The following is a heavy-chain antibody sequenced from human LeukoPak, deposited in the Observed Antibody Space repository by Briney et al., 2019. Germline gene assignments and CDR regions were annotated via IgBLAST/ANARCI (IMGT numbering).Heavy chain of an antibody. J-gene: IGHJ5*02. CDR3: ARLRFWSGYYLSTHNWFDP. V-gene: IGHV4-34*01. CDR1: GGSFSGYY. D-gene: IGHD3-3*01. Sequence: SETLSLTCAVYGGSFSGYYWSWIRQPPGKGLEWIGEINHSGSTNHNPSLKSRVTISVDTSKNQFSLKLSSVTAADTAVYYCARLRFWSGYYLSTHNWFDPWGQGTLVTVSS. CDR2: INHSGST.